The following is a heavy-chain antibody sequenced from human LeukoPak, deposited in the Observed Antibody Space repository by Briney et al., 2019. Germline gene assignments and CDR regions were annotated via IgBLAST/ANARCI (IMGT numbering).Heavy chain of an antibody. J-gene: IGHJ4*02. CDR1: GFMFSDYW. CDR2: INPDESVK. D-gene: IGHD5-18*01. Sequence: PGGALRLSCAGSGFMFSDYWIDWVRQAPGKGLEWGANINPDESVKNHLESVKGRFTISRDNGKNSLYLQMNNLRAEDTAVYYCARNRGYQQFDYWGQGTLVTVSS. V-gene: IGHV3-7*01. CDR3: ARNRGYQQFDY.